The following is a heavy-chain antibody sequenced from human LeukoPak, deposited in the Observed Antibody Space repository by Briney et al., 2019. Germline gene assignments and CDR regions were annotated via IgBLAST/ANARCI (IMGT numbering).Heavy chain of an antibody. V-gene: IGHV1-69*04. CDR2: IIPILGTA. Sequence: ASVKVSCKASGGTFSSYAISWVRQAPGQGLEWMGRIIPILGTANYAQKLQGRVTITADKSTSTAYMELSSLRSEDTAVYYCARDHTDYLWNGDYWGQGTLSPSPQ. CDR1: GGTFSSYA. J-gene: IGHJ4*02. CDR3: ARDHTDYLWNGDY. D-gene: IGHD3-16*01.